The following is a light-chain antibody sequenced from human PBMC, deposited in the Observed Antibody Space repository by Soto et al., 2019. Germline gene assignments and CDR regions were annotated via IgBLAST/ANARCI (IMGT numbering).Light chain of an antibody. Sequence: EIVMTQSPATLSVSPGERATLSCRASQSVSSNLAWYQHKPGQAPRLLIYGASTRATGIPARFSGSGSGTEFTLTISSLHSQAFGYYYCPQSNNSSPLTFGGGTKVEIK. J-gene: IGKJ4*01. CDR2: GAS. CDR3: PQSNNSSPLT. V-gene: IGKV3-15*01. CDR1: QSVSSN.